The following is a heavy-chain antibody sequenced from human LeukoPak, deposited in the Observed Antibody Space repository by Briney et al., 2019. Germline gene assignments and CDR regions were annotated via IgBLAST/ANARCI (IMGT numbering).Heavy chain of an antibody. CDR2: IYYSGST. V-gene: IGHV4-59*01. J-gene: IGHJ6*03. CDR1: GGSISSYY. Sequence: SETLSLTCTVSGGSISSYYWSWIRQPPGKGLEWIGYIYYSGSTNYNPSLKSRVTISVDTSKNQFSLKLSSVTAADTAVYYCARNGYLRSGNYYHYYYMDVWGKGTTVTVSS. D-gene: IGHD5/OR15-5a*01. CDR3: ARNGYLRSGNYYHYYYMDV.